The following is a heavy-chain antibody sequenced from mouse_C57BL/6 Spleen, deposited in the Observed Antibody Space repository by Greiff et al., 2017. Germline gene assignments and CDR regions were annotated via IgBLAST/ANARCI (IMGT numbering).Heavy chain of an antibody. V-gene: IGHV1-64*01. CDR2: IHPNSGST. D-gene: IGHD1-1*01. Sequence: QVQLQQSGAELVKPGASVKLSCKASGYTFTSYWMHWVKQRPGQGLEWIGMIHPNSGSTNYNEKFKSKATLTVDKSSSTAYMQLSSLTSEDSAVYYCANPSYGSSYPFAYWGQGTLVTVSA. CDR3: ANPSYGSSYPFAY. J-gene: IGHJ3*01. CDR1: GYTFTSYW.